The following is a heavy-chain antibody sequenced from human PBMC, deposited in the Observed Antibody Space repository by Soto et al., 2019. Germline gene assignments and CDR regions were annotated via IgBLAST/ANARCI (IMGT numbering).Heavy chain of an antibody. V-gene: IGHV3-23*01. CDR2: ISGSGGST. J-gene: IGHJ5*02. CDR3: AKPAARGYSYGYWSDP. CDR1: GFTFSSYA. Sequence: PGGSLRLSCAASGFTFSSYAMSWVRQAPGKGLEWVSAISGSGGSTYYADSVKGRFTISRDNSKNTLYLQMNSLRAEDTAVYYCAKPAARGYSYGYWSDPWGQGTLVTVSS. D-gene: IGHD5-18*01.